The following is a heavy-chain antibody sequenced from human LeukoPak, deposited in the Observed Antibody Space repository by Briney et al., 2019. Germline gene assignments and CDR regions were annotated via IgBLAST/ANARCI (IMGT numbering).Heavy chain of an antibody. V-gene: IGHV3-30*02. Sequence: GGSLRLSCAACGFTFSSYGMHWVRQAPGKGLEWVAFIRYDGSNKYYADSVKGRFTISRDNSKNTLYLQMNSLRAEDTAVYYCAKDRALGYCSSTSCYGLDPWGQGTLVTVSS. CDR2: IRYDGSNK. CDR3: AKDRALGYCSSTSCYGLDP. D-gene: IGHD2-2*01. J-gene: IGHJ5*02. CDR1: GFTFSSYG.